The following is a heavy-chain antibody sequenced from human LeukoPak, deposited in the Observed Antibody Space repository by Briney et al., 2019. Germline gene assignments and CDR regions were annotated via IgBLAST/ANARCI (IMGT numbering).Heavy chain of an antibody. J-gene: IGHJ3*02. D-gene: IGHD3-22*01. CDR3: ARGPYSYDSSGAFDI. CDR2: ISSSGST. V-gene: IGHV4-61*02. Sequence: SETLSLTCTASGDSISSGDYYWSWIRQPAGKGLEWIGRISSSGSTNYNPSLKSRVTISVDTSKNQFSLKLSSVTAADTAVYFCARGPYSYDSSGAFDIWGQGTTVTVSS. CDR1: GDSISSGDYY.